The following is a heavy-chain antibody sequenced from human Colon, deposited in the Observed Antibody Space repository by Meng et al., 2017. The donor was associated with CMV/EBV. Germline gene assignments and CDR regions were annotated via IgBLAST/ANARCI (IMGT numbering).Heavy chain of an antibody. J-gene: IGHJ4*02. CDR3: ARPSAPQYSDYVLL. D-gene: IGHD4-11*01. V-gene: IGHV3-74*01. Sequence: GGSLRLSCAASGFTFSTYSMNWLRQTPGKGLVWVSRISSDGTTTTYADSVKGRFIVSRDNPKSTVYLQMNSLKGEDTAVYFCARPSAPQYSDYVLLWGQGTLVTVSS. CDR1: GFTFSTYS. CDR2: ISSDGTTT.